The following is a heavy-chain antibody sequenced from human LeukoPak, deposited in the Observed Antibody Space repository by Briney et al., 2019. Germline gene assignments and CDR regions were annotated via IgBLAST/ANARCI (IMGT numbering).Heavy chain of an antibody. CDR2: IYYSGST. D-gene: IGHD3-9*01. Sequence: TSETLSLTCTVSGGSISSSSYYWGWIRQPPGKGLEWIGSIYYSGSTYYNPSLKSRVTISVDTSKNQFSLKLGSVTAADTAVYYCARQPRGLRYFDWSLDYYYMDVWGKGTTVTVSS. CDR1: GGSISSSSYY. CDR3: ARQPRGLRYFDWSLDYYYMDV. J-gene: IGHJ6*03. V-gene: IGHV4-39*01.